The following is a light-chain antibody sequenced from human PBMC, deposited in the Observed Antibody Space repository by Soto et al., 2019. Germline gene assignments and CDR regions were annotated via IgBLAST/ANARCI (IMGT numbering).Light chain of an antibody. J-gene: IGKJ2*01. CDR2: AAS. Sequence: EIVLTQSPGTLSLSPGERATLPCRASQSISGSYLAWYQQKPGQAPRLLIFAASSRATGIPDRFNGSVSGTDFTLSISRLEPEDFAVYFCQQYGTSPYTFGQGTKVDIK. CDR3: QQYGTSPYT. CDR1: QSISGSY. V-gene: IGKV3-20*01.